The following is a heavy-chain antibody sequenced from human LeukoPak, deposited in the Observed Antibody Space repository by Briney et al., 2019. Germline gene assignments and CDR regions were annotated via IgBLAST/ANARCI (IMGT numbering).Heavy chain of an antibody. CDR3: AKDLGRYRNNFFDY. V-gene: IGHV3-23*01. J-gene: IGHJ4*02. CDR2: ISGSGGGT. D-gene: IGHD1-26*01. Sequence: HPGGSLRLSCAASGFTFSSIAMSWVRQAPEKGLEWVSTISGSGGGTYYADSVKGRFTISRDDSKNTLYLQMNSLRADDTAVYYCAKDLGRYRNNFFDYWGQGNLVTVSS. CDR1: GFTFSSIA.